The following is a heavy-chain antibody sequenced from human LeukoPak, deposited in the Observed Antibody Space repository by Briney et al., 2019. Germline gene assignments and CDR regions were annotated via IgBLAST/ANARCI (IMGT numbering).Heavy chain of an antibody. D-gene: IGHD3-10*01. V-gene: IGHV3-7*04. CDR3: ARGRGTYGLYYFDY. CDR2: IKQDGSEQ. CDR1: GFTFSTFW. Sequence: GGSLRLSCTASGFTFSTFWMTWVRQAPGKGLEWVANIKQDGSEQYYVDSAKGRFTISRDNAKNSLSLQMNSLRAEDTALYYCARGRGTYGLYYFDYWGQGSLVTVSS. J-gene: IGHJ4*02.